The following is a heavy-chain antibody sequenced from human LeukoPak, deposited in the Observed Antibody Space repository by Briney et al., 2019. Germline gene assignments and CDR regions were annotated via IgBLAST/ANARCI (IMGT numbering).Heavy chain of an antibody. J-gene: IGHJ5*02. CDR1: GFTFSTYA. D-gene: IGHD5-12*01. V-gene: IGHV3-23*01. CDR3: AKATGYDYGNWFDP. Sequence: GGSLRLSCAASGFTFSTYAMSWVRQAPGKGLEWVSQITGSGSRTYYADSVKGRFTISRDQSKKMLYMQMDSLRAQDTAVYYCAKATGYDYGNWFDPWGQGTLVSVSS. CDR2: ITGSGSRT.